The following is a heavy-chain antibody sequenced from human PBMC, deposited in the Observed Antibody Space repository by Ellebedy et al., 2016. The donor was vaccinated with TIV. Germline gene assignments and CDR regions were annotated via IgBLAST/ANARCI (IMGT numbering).Heavy chain of an antibody. V-gene: IGHV3-11*04. CDR1: GFTFSDYY. J-gene: IGHJ4*02. CDR2: ISSSGSTI. Sequence: GESLKISCAASGFTFSDYYMSWIRQAPGKGLEWVSYISSSGSTIYYADSVKGRFTISRDNAKNSLYLQMNTLGGEDTAVYYCSTVEWYRSDYWGQGTLVTVSS. D-gene: IGHD3-3*01. CDR3: STVEWYRSDY.